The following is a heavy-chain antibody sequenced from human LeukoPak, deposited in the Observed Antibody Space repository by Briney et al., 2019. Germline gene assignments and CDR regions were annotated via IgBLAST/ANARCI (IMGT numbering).Heavy chain of an antibody. CDR1: GFTFSDYG. CDR3: ARDHTYSNRVFVY. CDR2: ITSRSTYI. D-gene: IGHD4-11*01. V-gene: IGHV3-21*01. Sequence: GGSLRLSCAASGFTFSDYGMNWVRQAPGKGLEWVSSITSRSTYIYFADSMKGRFTISRDNAKNSLYLQMNSLRAEDTAVYYCARDHTYSNRVFVYWGQGTLVTVSS. J-gene: IGHJ4*02.